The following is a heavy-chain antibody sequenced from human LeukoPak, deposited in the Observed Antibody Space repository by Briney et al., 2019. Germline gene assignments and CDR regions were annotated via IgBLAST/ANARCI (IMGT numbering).Heavy chain of an antibody. D-gene: IGHD1-26*01. CDR1: GFTFSSYG. CDR3: AREVRYSGSYSPPYFDY. Sequence: PGGSLRLSCAASGFTFSSYGMHWVRQAPGKGLEWVAFIRYDGNNKYYADSVKGRFTISRDNPKNTLYLQMNSLRAEDTAVYYCAREVRYSGSYSPPYFDYWGQGTLVTVSS. J-gene: IGHJ4*02. CDR2: IRYDGNNK. V-gene: IGHV3-30*02.